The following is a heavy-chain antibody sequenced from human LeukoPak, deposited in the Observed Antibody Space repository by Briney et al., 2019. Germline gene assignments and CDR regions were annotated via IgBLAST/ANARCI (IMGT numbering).Heavy chain of an antibody. V-gene: IGHV4-4*07. CDR1: VVSMNGYY. Sequence: PSETLSLTCSVSVVSMNGYYWSWLQQSAGNRLEWIGRIYTSGSTNYNPSLKSRVTMSVDTSKNQLSLKLSSVTAADTAVYYCARDTYYYDSSGYYCLDYWGQGTLVTVSS. CDR2: IYTSGST. D-gene: IGHD3-22*01. CDR3: ARDTYYYDSSGYYCLDY. J-gene: IGHJ4*02.